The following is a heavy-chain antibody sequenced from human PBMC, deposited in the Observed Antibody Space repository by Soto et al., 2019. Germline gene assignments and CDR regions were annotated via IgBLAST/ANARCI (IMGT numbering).Heavy chain of an antibody. J-gene: IGHJ4*02. V-gene: IGHV3-23*01. D-gene: IGHD2-2*01. Sequence: PGGSMELSCAASGFTFRSYAMSWVRQAPGKGLEWVSAISGSVGSTYYADSVKGRFTISRDNSNNTLYLQMNSLRAEDTAVYYCAESTVVVPADFDYWGQGTLVTVSS. CDR2: ISGSVGST. CDR3: AESTVVVPADFDY. CDR1: GFTFRSYA.